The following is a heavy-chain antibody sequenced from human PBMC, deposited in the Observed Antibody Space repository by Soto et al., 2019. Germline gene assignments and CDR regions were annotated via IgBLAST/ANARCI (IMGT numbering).Heavy chain of an antibody. Sequence: GGSLRLSCAASGFTFSSYGMHWVRQAPGKGLEWVAVISYDGSNKYYADSVKGRFTISRDNSKNTLYLQMNSLRAEDTAVYYCANQPAYSGYDFLAHYYYYGMDVWGQWTTVTVSS. J-gene: IGHJ6*02. CDR1: GFTFSSYG. CDR3: ANQPAYSGYDFLAHYYYYGMDV. CDR2: ISYDGSNK. V-gene: IGHV3-30*18. D-gene: IGHD5-12*01.